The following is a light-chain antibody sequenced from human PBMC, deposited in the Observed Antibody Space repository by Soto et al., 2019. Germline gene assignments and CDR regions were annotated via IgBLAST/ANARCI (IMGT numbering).Light chain of an antibody. V-gene: IGKV3-20*01. CDR1: QSVGG. CDR2: GAS. CDR3: QQYGTSRDT. Sequence: EIVLTQSPGTLSLSPGERATLSCRASQSVGGLAWYQQKFGQAPRLLIYGASTRAAGIPDRFSGSGSGTDFTLTITRLEPEDVAVYYCQQYGTSRDTFGQGTKLEIK. J-gene: IGKJ2*01.